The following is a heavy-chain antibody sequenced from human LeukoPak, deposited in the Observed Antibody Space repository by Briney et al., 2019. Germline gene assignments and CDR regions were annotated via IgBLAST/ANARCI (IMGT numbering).Heavy chain of an antibody. CDR2: IYYSGCT. CDR1: GGSISSYY. CDR3: ARGLVDAFDI. V-gene: IGHV4-59*01. Sequence: SETLSLTCTVSGGSISSYYWSWIRQPPGKGLEWIGYIYYSGCTNYNPSLKSRVTISVDTSKNQFPLKLSSVTAADTAVYYCARGLVDAFDIWGQGTMVTVSP. J-gene: IGHJ3*02.